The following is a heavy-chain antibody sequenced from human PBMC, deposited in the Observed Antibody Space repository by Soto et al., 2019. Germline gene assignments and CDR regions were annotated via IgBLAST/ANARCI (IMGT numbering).Heavy chain of an antibody. CDR3: ARDLRYYDSSGYFDY. J-gene: IGHJ4*02. Sequence: PGGSLRLSCAASGFTFSDHDMSWVRQAPGKGLEWVSYISSGGDIIYYADSVKGRFTISRDNAKNSLYLQMNSLRAEDTAVYYCARDLRYYDSSGYFDYWGQGTLVTVSS. D-gene: IGHD3-22*01. V-gene: IGHV3-11*01. CDR2: ISSGGDII. CDR1: GFTFSDHD.